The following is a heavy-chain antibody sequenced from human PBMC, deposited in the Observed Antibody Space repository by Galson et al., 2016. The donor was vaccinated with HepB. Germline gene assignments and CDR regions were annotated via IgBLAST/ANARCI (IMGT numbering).Heavy chain of an antibody. CDR1: GYTFTSYY. CDR2: IHPNGGTT. CDR3: ARESGDPRFF. D-gene: IGHD2-21*02. V-gene: IGHV1-46*01. J-gene: IGHJ4*02. Sequence: SVKVSCKASGYTFTSYYLHWVRQAPGQGLEWMGMIHPNGGTTSYAQKFQGRVTITRDTSTTTVHMELSSLRSDDTAVYYCARESGDPRFFWGQGTLVTVSS.